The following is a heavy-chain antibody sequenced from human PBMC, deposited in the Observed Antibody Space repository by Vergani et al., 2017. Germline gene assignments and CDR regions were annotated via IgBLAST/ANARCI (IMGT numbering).Heavy chain of an antibody. CDR3: ARPVGPSAIADGYHV. CDR2: IYHTGST. J-gene: IGHJ3*01. D-gene: IGHD3-10*01. V-gene: IGHV4-38-2*02. CDR1: GYSISSGYY. Sequence: QVQLQQSGPGLVKPSETLSLTCSVSGYSISSGYYWGWVRQSPGKGLEWIASIYHTGSTYYNPSLESRVTISVDTSKNQFSLNVTSVSAADTGMYYCARPVGPSAIADGYHVWGQGTMVTVS.